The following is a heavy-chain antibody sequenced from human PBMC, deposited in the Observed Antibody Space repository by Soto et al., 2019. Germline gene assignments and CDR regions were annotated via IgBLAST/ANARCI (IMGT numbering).Heavy chain of an antibody. CDR2: ISGSGDRT. D-gene: IGHD3-22*01. Sequence: EVQLLESGGGLVQPGGSLRLSCAASGITISNYAMSWVRQAPGKELDWVSGISGSGDRTYYGDSAKGRFTISKDISKNSLSLPLDSLGVEDTAVYFCVKDDGGYPSTAPHWGQGTLVTVSS. V-gene: IGHV3-23*01. J-gene: IGHJ4*02. CDR3: VKDDGGYPSTAPH. CDR1: GITISNYA.